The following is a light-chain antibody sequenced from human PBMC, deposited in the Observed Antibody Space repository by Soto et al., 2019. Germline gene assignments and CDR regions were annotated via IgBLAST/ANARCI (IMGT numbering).Light chain of an antibody. CDR3: QQYDSYPLT. V-gene: IGKV1-39*01. CDR1: QTISGY. J-gene: IGKJ4*01. Sequence: DIQMTQSPSSLSSSVGDRVTITFLASQTISGYLNWYQQKPGKAPELLIYAASYLGNGVPSRFSGSGSGTEFTLTISSLQPEDFATYYCQQYDSYPLTFGGGTKVDIK. CDR2: AAS.